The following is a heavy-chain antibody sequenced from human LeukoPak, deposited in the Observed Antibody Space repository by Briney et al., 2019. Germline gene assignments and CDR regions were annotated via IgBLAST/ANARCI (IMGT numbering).Heavy chain of an antibody. Sequence: ASVKVSCKASGYTLTNNYMHWVRQAPGQGLEWMGMINPRDHSSTYAQSFQGRVTLTSDTSTNTAHMELSSLKSEDTAVYYCARGYDTLTGSLDYWGRGTLVTVTS. CDR1: GYTLTNNY. CDR3: ARGYDTLTGSLDY. CDR2: INPRDHSS. J-gene: IGHJ4*02. D-gene: IGHD3-9*01. V-gene: IGHV1-46*01.